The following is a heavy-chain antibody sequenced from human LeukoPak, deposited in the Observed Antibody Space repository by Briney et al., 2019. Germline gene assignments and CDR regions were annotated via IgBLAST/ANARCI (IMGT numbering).Heavy chain of an antibody. V-gene: IGHV3-33*01. CDR1: GFTLRNHR. D-gene: IGHD3-10*01. J-gene: IGHJ5*02. Sequence: GGSLRLSCGASGFTLRNHRVPWVRQAPGKGLQWVAVMWCEGSIKYYADSVKGRFTISRDNAKNMLYLEMNLLIVEDTALYYCARWFDEKVLDRWGQGAQATVSS. CDR3: ARWFDEKVLDR. CDR2: MWCEGSIK.